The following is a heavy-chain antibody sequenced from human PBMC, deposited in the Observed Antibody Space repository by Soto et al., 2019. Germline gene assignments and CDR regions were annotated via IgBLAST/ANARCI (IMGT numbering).Heavy chain of an antibody. J-gene: IGHJ4*02. CDR2: IYSGGST. Sequence: GGSLRLSCAAFGFTVSSNYMSWVRQAPGKGLEWVSLIYSGGSTDYADSVKGRFTISRDNSKNTLYLQMNSLRAEDTAVYYCAGRLCSGGNCYSGEGDYWGQGTLVTVSS. CDR1: GFTVSSNY. D-gene: IGHD2-15*01. V-gene: IGHV3-53*01. CDR3: AGRLCSGGNCYSGEGDY.